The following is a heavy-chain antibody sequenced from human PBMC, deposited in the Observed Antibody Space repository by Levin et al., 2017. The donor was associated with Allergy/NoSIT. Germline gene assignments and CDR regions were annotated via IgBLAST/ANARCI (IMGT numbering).Heavy chain of an antibody. CDR3: SREYYGMDV. CDR1: GFTFSDYY. J-gene: IGHJ6*02. CDR2: TRNKVNSYTT. V-gene: IGHV3-72*01. Sequence: AGGSLRLSCTASGFTFSDYYMDWVRQAPGKGLEWVGRTRNKVNSYTTEYAASVKGRFTISRDDSKNALYLQMNSLKTEDTAVYYCSREYYGMDVWGQGTTVTVSS.